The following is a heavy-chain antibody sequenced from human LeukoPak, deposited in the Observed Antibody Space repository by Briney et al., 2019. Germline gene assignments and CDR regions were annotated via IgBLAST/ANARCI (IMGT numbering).Heavy chain of an antibody. CDR3: GTAPRLRYFDWLSPNY. D-gene: IGHD3-9*01. J-gene: IGHJ4*02. Sequence: GASVKVSCKVSGYTLTELSMHWVGQAPGKGLEWMGGFDPEDGETIYAQKFQGRVTMTEDTSTDTAYMELSSLRSEDTAVYYCGTAPRLRYFDWLSPNYWGQGTLVTVSS. V-gene: IGHV1-24*01. CDR2: FDPEDGET. CDR1: GYTLTELS.